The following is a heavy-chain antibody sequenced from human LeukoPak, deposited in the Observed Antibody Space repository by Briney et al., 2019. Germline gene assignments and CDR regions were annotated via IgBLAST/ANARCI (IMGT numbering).Heavy chain of an antibody. Sequence: PSGTLSLTCAVSGGSISSSNWWSWVRQPPGKGLEWIGELYHSGSTNYNPSLKSRVTISVDKSKNQFSLKLSSVTAADTAVYYCARDRMYSSGWYRGYFDYWGQGTLVTVSS. CDR2: LYHSGST. CDR3: ARDRMYSSGWYRGYFDY. J-gene: IGHJ4*02. D-gene: IGHD6-19*01. CDR1: GGSISSSNW. V-gene: IGHV4-4*02.